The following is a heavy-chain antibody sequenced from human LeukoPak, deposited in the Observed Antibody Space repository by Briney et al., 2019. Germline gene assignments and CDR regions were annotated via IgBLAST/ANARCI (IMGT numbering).Heavy chain of an antibody. V-gene: IGHV3-53*01. Sequence: GGSLRLSCAASGFTVSSNYMSWVRQAPGKGLEWVSVIYSGGSTYYADSVKGRFTISRDNSKNTLYFQMNSLRAEDTAVYYCARVKGAFGEEFDAFDIWGQGTMVTVSS. CDR3: ARVKGAFGEEFDAFDI. D-gene: IGHD3-10*01. J-gene: IGHJ3*02. CDR1: GFTVSSNY. CDR2: IYSGGST.